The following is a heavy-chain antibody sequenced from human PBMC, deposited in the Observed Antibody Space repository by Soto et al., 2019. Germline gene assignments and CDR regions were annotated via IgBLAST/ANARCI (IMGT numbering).Heavy chain of an antibody. V-gene: IGHV4-59*08. D-gene: IGHD1-26*01. CDR3: VRQGIGSLHGLVDV. CDR1: SGPSSSHN. CDR2: VYNTGGT. Sequence: QVQLQQSGPGLVKPSETLSLTCTVSSGPSSSHNWGWIRQSPGRGLEWIGYVYNTGGTSYNPSLTRRLTISADTSANHISLTLSFVTAADTAIYYCVRQGIGSLHGLVDVWGQGTTVSVSS. J-gene: IGHJ6*02.